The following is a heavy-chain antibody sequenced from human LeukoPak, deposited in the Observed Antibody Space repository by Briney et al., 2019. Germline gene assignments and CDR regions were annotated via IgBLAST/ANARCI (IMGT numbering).Heavy chain of an antibody. J-gene: IGHJ5*02. CDR2: ISGSGGST. D-gene: IGHD3-10*01. Sequence: GGSLRLSCAASGFTFSSYAMSWVRQAPGKGLEWVSAISGSGGSTYYADSVKGRFTIFRDNSKNTLYLQMNSLRAEDTAVYYCAKDAGFGELWGWFDPWGQGTLVTVSS. CDR3: AKDAGFGELWGWFDP. CDR1: GFTFSSYA. V-gene: IGHV3-23*01.